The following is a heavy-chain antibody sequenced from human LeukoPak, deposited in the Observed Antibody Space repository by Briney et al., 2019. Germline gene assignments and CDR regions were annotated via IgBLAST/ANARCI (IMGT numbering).Heavy chain of an antibody. V-gene: IGHV1-69-2*01. CDR1: GYTFTDYY. J-gene: IGHJ4*02. CDR3: ARPLGYCSGGSCYGTATFDY. Sequence: ASVKVSCKVSGYTFTDYYMHWVQQAPGKGLEWMGLVDPEDGETIYAEKFQGRVTITADTSTDTAYMELSSLRSDDTAVYYCARPLGYCSGGSCYGTATFDYWGQGTLVTVSS. D-gene: IGHD2-15*01. CDR2: VDPEDGET.